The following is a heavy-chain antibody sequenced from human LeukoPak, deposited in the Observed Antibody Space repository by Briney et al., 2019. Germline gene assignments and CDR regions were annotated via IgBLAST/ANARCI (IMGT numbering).Heavy chain of an antibody. J-gene: IGHJ4*02. Sequence: PSETLSLTCTVSGVSISSYYWSWIRQPPGKGLEWIGSIYTTGDTRYNPSLKSRVTISVDTSKNQFSLKLRSVTAADTAVYYCARATPVGGVRFDYWGQGTLVTVSS. CDR3: ARATPVGGVRFDY. D-gene: IGHD3-16*01. CDR2: IYTTGDT. CDR1: GVSISSYY. V-gene: IGHV4-4*09.